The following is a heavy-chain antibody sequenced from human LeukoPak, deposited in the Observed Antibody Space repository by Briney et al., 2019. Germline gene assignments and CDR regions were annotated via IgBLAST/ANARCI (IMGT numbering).Heavy chain of an antibody. Sequence: GGSLRLSCAASGFTFSSYAMSWIRQAPGKGLEWVSTISGSGGSTYYADSVKGRFTISRDNSKNTLYLQMNSLRAEDTAVYYCAKDLHEITAYYFDYWGQGTLVTVSS. J-gene: IGHJ4*02. CDR2: ISGSGGST. D-gene: IGHD3-16*01. V-gene: IGHV3-23*01. CDR1: GFTFSSYA. CDR3: AKDLHEITAYYFDY.